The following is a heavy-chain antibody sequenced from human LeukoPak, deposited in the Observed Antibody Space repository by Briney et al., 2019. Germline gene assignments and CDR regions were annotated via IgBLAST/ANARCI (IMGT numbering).Heavy chain of an antibody. CDR1: GFTFSNAW. J-gene: IGHJ4*02. CDR2: IKSKTDGGTT. Sequence: GGSLRLSCAASGFTFSNAWMSWVRQAPGKGLEWVGRIKSKTDGGTTDYAAPVKGRFTISRDNSKNTLYLQMNSLRAEDAAVYYCAKIGGNVVYWGQGILVTVSS. CDR3: AKIGGNVVY. D-gene: IGHD4-23*01. V-gene: IGHV3-15*01.